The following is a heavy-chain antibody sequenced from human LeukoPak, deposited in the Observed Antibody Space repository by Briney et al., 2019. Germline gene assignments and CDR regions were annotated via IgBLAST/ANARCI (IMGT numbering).Heavy chain of an antibody. J-gene: IGHJ4*02. V-gene: IGHV4-34*01. CDR3: GRFTKVVGFDY. D-gene: IGHD4-23*01. CDR2: INHSGST. CDR1: GGSFSGYY. Sequence: SETLSLTCAVYGGSFSGYYWSWIRQPPGKGLEWIGEINHSGSTNYNPSLKSRVTISVGTSKNQFSLKLSSVTAADTAVYYCGRFTKVVGFDYWGQGTLVTVSS.